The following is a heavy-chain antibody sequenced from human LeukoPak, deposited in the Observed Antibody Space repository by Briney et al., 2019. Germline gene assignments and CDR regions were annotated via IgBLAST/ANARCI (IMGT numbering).Heavy chain of an antibody. CDR1: GFTFSTGA. D-gene: IGHD5-12*01. CDR2: ISGSGSGT. CDR3: AKEFRGYTRTIEY. J-gene: IGHJ4*02. Sequence: PGGSLRLSCAASGFTFSTGAMTWVRQAPGKGLEWVSAISGSGSGTYYADYVKGRFTISRDNPKNTLYLQMNSLRAEDTAVYYCAKEFRGYTRTIEYWGQGTLVTVSS. V-gene: IGHV3-23*01.